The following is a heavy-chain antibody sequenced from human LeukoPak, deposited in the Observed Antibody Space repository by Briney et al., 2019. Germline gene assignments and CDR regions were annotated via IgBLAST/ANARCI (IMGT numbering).Heavy chain of an antibody. Sequence: GGSLRLSCAASGFTFSSYAMSWVRQAPGKGLEWVSAISGSGGSTYYADSVKGRFTISRDNSKNTLYLQMNSLRAEDTAVYYCAKDPIVVVPAAMRGIGYWGQGTLVTVSS. D-gene: IGHD2-2*01. CDR2: ISGSGGST. J-gene: IGHJ4*02. CDR1: GFTFSSYA. V-gene: IGHV3-23*01. CDR3: AKDPIVVVPAAMRGIGY.